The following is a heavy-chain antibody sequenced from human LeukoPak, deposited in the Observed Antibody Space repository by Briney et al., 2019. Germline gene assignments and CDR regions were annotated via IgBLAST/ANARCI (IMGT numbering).Heavy chain of an antibody. V-gene: IGHV4-34*01. CDR1: GESFSDYY. J-gene: IGHJ4*02. Sequence: SETLSLTCRVYGESFSDYYCAWIRQPPGKGLEWIGELNHSGSTNYNPSLKSRVTISVDTSKNQFSLKLSSVTAADTAVYYCARGQPFYYDSSGYHYWGQGTLVTVSS. D-gene: IGHD3-22*01. CDR3: ARGQPFYYDSSGYHY. CDR2: LNHSGST.